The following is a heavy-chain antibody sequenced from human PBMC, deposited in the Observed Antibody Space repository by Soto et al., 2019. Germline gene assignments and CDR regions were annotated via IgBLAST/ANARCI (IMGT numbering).Heavy chain of an antibody. CDR3: ARTHLWFGNYGMDG. J-gene: IGHJ6*02. D-gene: IGHD3-10*01. V-gene: IGHV4-4*07. Sequence: KQRLAGKGLEWIGRIYTSGSTNYNPSLKSRVTMSVDTSKNQFSLKLSSVTAADTAVYYCARTHLWFGNYGMDGWGQGTTVTVSS. CDR2: IYTSGST.